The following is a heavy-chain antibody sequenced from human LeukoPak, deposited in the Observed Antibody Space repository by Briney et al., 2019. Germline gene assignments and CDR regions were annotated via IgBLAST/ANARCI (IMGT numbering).Heavy chain of an antibody. CDR1: GFTFSSYW. Sequence: GGSLRLSCAASGFTFSSYWMSWVRQAPGKGLEWVSSISSSSSYIYYADSVKGRFTISRDNAKNSLYLQMNSLRAEDTAVYYCAREVVAGSLDYWGQGTLVTVSS. D-gene: IGHD6-19*01. J-gene: IGHJ4*02. V-gene: IGHV3-21*01. CDR2: ISSSSSYI. CDR3: AREVVAGSLDY.